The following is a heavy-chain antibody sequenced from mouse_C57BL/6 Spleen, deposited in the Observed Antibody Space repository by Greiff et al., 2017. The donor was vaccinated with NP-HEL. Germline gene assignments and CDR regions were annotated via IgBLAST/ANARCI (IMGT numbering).Heavy chain of an antibody. CDR2: ISNGGGST. CDR1: GFTFSDYY. V-gene: IGHV5-12*01. J-gene: IGHJ4*01. D-gene: IGHD4-1*01. CDR3: ARLNWDDAMDY. Sequence: EVQRVESGGGLVQPGGSLKLSCAASGFTFSDYYMYWVRQTPEKRLEWVAYISNGGGSTYYPDTVKGRFTISRDNAKNTLYLQMSSLKSEDTAMYYCARLNWDDAMDYWGQGTSVTVSS.